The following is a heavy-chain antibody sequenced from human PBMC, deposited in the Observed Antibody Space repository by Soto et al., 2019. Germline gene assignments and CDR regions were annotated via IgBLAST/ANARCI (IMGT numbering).Heavy chain of an antibody. CDR1: VGSISRGGYY. CDR3: ARDATLGGMDV. D-gene: IGHD6-13*01. V-gene: IGHV4-31*03. CDR2: IYYSGST. Sequence: QVQLQESGPGLVKPSQTLSLTCIVSVGSISRGGYYWSGTRQNQGKGLEWIGYIYYSGSTYYNPSLKSRVTISVDTSKNQFSLKLSSVTAADTAVYYCARDATLGGMDVWGQGTTVTVSS. J-gene: IGHJ6*02.